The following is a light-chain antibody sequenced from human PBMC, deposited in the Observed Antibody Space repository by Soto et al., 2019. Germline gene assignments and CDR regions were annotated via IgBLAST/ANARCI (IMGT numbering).Light chain of an antibody. Sequence: EIVLTQSPGTLSLSPGERATLSCWASQSVSNRYLAWYQQKPGQAPRXXIYGASSRDTGIPDRFSGSGAGTEFTLTISRLEPEDFAVDYCQQYGSSTITFGQGTRLEIK. CDR3: QQYGSSTIT. CDR1: QSVSNRY. CDR2: GAS. V-gene: IGKV3-20*01. J-gene: IGKJ5*01.